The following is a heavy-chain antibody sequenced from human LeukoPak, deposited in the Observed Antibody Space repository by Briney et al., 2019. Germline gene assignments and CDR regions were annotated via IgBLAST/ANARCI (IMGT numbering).Heavy chain of an antibody. CDR3: ARDLFYGDYAFGDY. V-gene: IGHV3-30-3*01. D-gene: IGHD4-17*01. CDR2: ISYDGSNT. CDR1: A. Sequence: AMHWVXQAXXXXLXWVAXISYDGSNTYYADSVKGRFTISRDNSNNTLYLQMNSLRAEDTAVYYCARDLFYGDYAFGDYWGQGTLVTVSS. J-gene: IGHJ4*02.